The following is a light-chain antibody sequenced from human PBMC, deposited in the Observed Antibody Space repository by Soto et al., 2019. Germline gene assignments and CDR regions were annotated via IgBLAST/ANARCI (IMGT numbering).Light chain of an antibody. J-gene: IGLJ2*01. CDR1: SGYSNYK. V-gene: IGLV9-49*01. Sequence: QSVLTQPPSASASLGASVTLTCTLSSGYSNYKVDWYQQRPGKGPRFVMRVGTGGIVGSKGDGIPDRFSVLGSGLNRYLTIKNIQEEDESDYHCGADHGSGSNFVSYVVFGGGTKLTVL. CDR2: VGTGGIVG. CDR3: GADHGSGSNFVSYVV.